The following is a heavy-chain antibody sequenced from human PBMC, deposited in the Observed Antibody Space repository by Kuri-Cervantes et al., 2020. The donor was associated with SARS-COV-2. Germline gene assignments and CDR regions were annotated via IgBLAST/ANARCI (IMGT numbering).Heavy chain of an antibody. CDR1: GFTFSSYA. CDR2: ISYDGSNK. V-gene: IGHV3-30*04. D-gene: IGHD6-25*01. CDR3: ARDTAARYFDY. J-gene: IGHJ4*02. Sequence: GESLKISCAASGFTFSSYAMHWVRQAPGKGLEWVAVISYDGSNKYYADSVKGRSTISRDNSKNTLYLQMNSLRAEDTAVYYCARDTAARYFDYWVQGTLVTVSS.